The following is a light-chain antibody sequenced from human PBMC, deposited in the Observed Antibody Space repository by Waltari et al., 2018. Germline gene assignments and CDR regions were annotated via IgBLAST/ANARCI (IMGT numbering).Light chain of an antibody. CDR1: SSDVGSYNL. CDR3: SSYAGSTTFVI. Sequence: QSALTQPASVSGSPEQSITISCTGTSSDVGSYNLVSWYQQHPGKAPKLMIYEGSKRPAGSSRRFSGSKSGNTASLTISGLQAEDEADYYCSSYAGSTTFVIFGGGTKLTVL. J-gene: IGLJ2*01. V-gene: IGLV2-23*03. CDR2: EGS.